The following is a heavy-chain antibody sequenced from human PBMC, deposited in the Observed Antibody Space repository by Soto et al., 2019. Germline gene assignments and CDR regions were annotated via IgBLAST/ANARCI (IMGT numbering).Heavy chain of an antibody. CDR2: IYYSGST. D-gene: IGHD2-15*01. V-gene: IGHV4-59*01. J-gene: IGHJ4*02. CDR1: GGSISSYY. CDR3: AGARGGRGYPDY. Sequence: QVQLQEAGPGLVKPSETLSLTCTVSGGSISSYYWSWIRQPPGKGLEWIGHIYYSGSTNYNPSLNSRVNITVDTSKNRFAMKLSTVTAADTAVYYCAGARGGRGYPDYWGQGTLVTVYS.